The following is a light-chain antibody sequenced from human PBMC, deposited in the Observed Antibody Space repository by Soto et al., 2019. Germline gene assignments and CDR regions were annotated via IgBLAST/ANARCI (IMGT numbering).Light chain of an antibody. J-gene: IGLJ1*01. CDR2: EVS. V-gene: IGLV2-14*01. CDR3: SSYTSSSILYV. Sequence: QSVLTQPASVSGSPGQSITISCTGTSSDVGGYNYVSWYQQHPGKAPKLMIYEVSNRPSGVSNRFSGSKSGNTASLTISGLQAEDEADYYCSSYTSSSILYVFG. CDR1: SSDVGGYNY.